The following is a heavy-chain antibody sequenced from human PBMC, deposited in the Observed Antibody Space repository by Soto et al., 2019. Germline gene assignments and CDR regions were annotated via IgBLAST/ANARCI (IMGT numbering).Heavy chain of an antibody. V-gene: IGHV3-53*04. CDR1: GFTVSSNY. J-gene: IGHJ4*02. CDR2: IYSGGST. Sequence: EVQLVESGGGLVQPGGSLRLACAASGFTVSSNYMSWVRQAPGKGLEWVSVIYSGGSTYYADSVKGRFTISRHNSKNTLYLQMNSLRAEDTAVYYCARGGQSMVRGVIQTTYYFDYWGQGTLVTVSS. CDR3: ARGGQSMVRGVIQTTYYFDY. D-gene: IGHD3-10*01.